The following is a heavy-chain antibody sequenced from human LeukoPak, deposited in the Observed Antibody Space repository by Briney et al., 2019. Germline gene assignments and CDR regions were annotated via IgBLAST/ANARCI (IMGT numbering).Heavy chain of an antibody. CDR1: GDSISSHY. CDR3: ARDLSYYYGSGSYQYYYYYYMDV. D-gene: IGHD3-10*01. CDR2: IYTSGST. V-gene: IGHV4-4*07. J-gene: IGHJ6*03. Sequence: PSETLSLTCTVSGDSISSHYWSWIRQPAGKGLEWIGRIYTSGSTNYNPSLKSRVTMSVDTSKNQFSLKLSSVTAADTAVYYCARDLSYYYGSGSYQYYYYYYMDVWGKGTTVTISS.